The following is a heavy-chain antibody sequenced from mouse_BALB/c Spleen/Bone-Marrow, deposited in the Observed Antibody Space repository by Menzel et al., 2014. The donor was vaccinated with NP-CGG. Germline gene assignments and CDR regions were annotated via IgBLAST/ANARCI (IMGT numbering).Heavy chain of an antibody. Sequence: QVQLQQSGPGLVAPSRSLPITCTVSGFSLTSYGVHWVRQPPGKGLEWLGIIWAGGNTNYNSALMSRLSISKDNSKSQVFLKMNSLQTDDTAMYYCARELGAWFAYWGQGTLVTVSA. V-gene: IGHV2-9*02. D-gene: IGHD4-1*01. CDR1: GFSLTSYG. CDR3: ARELGAWFAY. CDR2: IWAGGNT. J-gene: IGHJ3*01.